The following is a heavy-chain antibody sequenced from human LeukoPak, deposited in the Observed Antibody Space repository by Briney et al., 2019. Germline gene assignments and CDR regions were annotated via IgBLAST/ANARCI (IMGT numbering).Heavy chain of an antibody. CDR2: ISWNSGSI. V-gene: IGHV3-9*01. CDR1: GFTFDDYA. D-gene: IGHD2-15*01. CDR3: AKAMVAATFPSDYYYGMDV. J-gene: IGHJ6*02. Sequence: PGGSLRLSCAASGFTFDDYAMHWVRQAPGKGLEWVSGISWNSGSIGYADSVKGRFTISRDNAKNSLYLQMNSLRAEDTALYYCAKAMVAATFPSDYYYGMDVWGQGTTVTVSS.